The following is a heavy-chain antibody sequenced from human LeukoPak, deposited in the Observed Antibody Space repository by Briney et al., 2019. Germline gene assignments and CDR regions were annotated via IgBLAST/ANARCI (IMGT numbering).Heavy chain of an antibody. V-gene: IGHV1-2*02. CDR3: ARPDGDSGGNYGC. CDR2: INPNSGDI. J-gene: IGHJ4*02. D-gene: IGHD4-23*01. Sequence: ASVKVSCKASGYTFTGHYMHWVRQAPGRGPEWMGWINPNSGDINYAQKFQGRVTMTRDTSISTAYMELSRLRSDDTAVYYCARPDGDSGGNYGCWGQGTLDTVSS. CDR1: GYTFTGHY.